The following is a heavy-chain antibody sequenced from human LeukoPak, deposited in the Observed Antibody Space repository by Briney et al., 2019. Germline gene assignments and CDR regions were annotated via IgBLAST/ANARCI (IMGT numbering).Heavy chain of an antibody. D-gene: IGHD6-13*01. CDR3: ARHHGKYSSSWYYFDY. Sequence: PSETLSLTCTVSGGSISSYYWSWIRQPPGKGLEWIGYIYYSGSTNYNPSLKSRVTISVDTSKNQFSLKLSSVTAADTAVYYCARHHGKYSSSWYYFDYWGQGTLVTVSS. CDR1: GGSISSYY. V-gene: IGHV4-59*08. J-gene: IGHJ4*02. CDR2: IYYSGST.